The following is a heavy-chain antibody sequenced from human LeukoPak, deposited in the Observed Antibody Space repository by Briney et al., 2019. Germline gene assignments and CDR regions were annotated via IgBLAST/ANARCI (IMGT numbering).Heavy chain of an antibody. J-gene: IGHJ3*02. CDR1: GGSISSGSYY. Sequence: PSETLSLTCTVSGGSISSGSYYWSWIRQPAGKGPEWIGRFYTSGSTNYNPSLKSRVTISVDTSKNQFSLKLSSVTAADTAVYYCAAYYADAFDIWGQGTMVTVSS. V-gene: IGHV4-61*02. CDR3: AAYYADAFDI. D-gene: IGHD2-2*01. CDR2: FYTSGST.